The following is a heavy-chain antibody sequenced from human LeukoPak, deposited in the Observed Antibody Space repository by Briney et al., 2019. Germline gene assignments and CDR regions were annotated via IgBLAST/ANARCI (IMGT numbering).Heavy chain of an antibody. Sequence: PSATLSLTCAVSGYSISSGYYWGWIRQPAGKGLEWIGSIYHSGSTYYNPSLKSRVTISVDTSKNQFSLKLSSVTAADTAVYYCARHVRPDAFDIWGQGTMVTVSS. J-gene: IGHJ3*02. V-gene: IGHV4-38-2*01. CDR3: ARHVRPDAFDI. D-gene: IGHD1-1*01. CDR2: IYHSGST. CDR1: GYSISSGYY.